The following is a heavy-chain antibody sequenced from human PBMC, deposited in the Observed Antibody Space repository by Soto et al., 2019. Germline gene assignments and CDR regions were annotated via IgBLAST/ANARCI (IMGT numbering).Heavy chain of an antibody. J-gene: IGHJ6*03. D-gene: IGHD2-2*01. V-gene: IGHV4-39*01. CDR3: AITRQLIGFIDV. CDR2: IYYSGST. CDR1: GGSIKSSSSY. Sequence: QLQLQESGPGLGKHSETLSLTCTVSGGSIKSSSSYWGWILQPPGKGLEWIGSIYYSGSTYYNTLLKSRVPISVDTSKNQSSLKMRYVTAADTAVYYSAITRQLIGFIDVWGKGTTVTVSS.